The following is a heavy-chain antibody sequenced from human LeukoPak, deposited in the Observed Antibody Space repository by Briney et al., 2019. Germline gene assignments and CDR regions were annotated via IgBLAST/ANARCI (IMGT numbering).Heavy chain of an antibody. CDR2: IYYSGST. CDR3: ARGGNSGYDVGTFDY. D-gene: IGHD5-12*01. Sequence: SETLSLTCSVSGGSISSYYWSWIRQPPGKGLEWIGYIYYSGSTNYNSSLESRVTISVDTSKDHFSLKLTSVTAADTAVYYCARGGNSGYDVGTFDYWGQGTLVIVSS. CDR1: GGSISSYY. V-gene: IGHV4-59*01. J-gene: IGHJ4*02.